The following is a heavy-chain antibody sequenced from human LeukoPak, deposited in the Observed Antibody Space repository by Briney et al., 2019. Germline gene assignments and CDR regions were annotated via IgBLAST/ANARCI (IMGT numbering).Heavy chain of an antibody. CDR3: AKDLSFYPSDYSPWANWYGMDV. CDR2: ISYDGSNK. V-gene: IGHV3-30*18. J-gene: IGHJ6*02. D-gene: IGHD4-11*01. CDR1: GFTFSSYG. Sequence: PGRSLRLSCAASGFTFSSYGMHWVRQAPGKGLEWVAVISYDGSNKYYADSVKGRFTISRDNSKNTLYLQMNSLRAEDTAVYYCAKDLSFYPSDYSPWANWYGMDVWGQGTTVTVSS.